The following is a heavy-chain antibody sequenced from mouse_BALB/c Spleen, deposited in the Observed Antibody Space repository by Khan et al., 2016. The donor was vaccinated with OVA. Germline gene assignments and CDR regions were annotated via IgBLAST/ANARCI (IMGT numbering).Heavy chain of an antibody. CDR2: INPHIGET. Sequence: EVKLLESGPELVKPGASVKISCKASGYSFTGYFVNWVMQSHGKSLEWIGRINPHIGETFYNQKFKGKATLTVDESSSTVHMELRSLASEDSAVYYCARKNGSDFDYWGQGTTLTVSS. CDR3: ARKNGSDFDY. V-gene: IGHV1-20*02. CDR1: GYSFTGYF. D-gene: IGHD1-1*01. J-gene: IGHJ2*01.